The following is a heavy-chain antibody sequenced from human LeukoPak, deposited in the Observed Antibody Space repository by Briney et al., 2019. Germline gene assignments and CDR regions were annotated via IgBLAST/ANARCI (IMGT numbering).Heavy chain of an antibody. J-gene: IGHJ4*02. CDR2: YSGST. CDR1: GGYISSSSYY. V-gene: IGHV4-39*01. CDR3: PRSSYGAGSKPYWVDY. Sequence: SETLSLTCTVPGGYISSSSYYWAWIRQPPGKGLEYIGSYSGSTYYNPSLKSRVTISVDTSKKHFSLKLSSVTAADTDVYYCPRSSYGAGSKPYWVDYWQQGTLVTVSS. D-gene: IGHD3-10*01.